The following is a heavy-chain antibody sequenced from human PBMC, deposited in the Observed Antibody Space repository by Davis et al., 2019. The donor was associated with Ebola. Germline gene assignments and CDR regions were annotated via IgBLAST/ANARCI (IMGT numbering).Heavy chain of an antibody. CDR3: ARARGYYYDSSGYYTLYYMDV. Sequence: ASVKVSCKASGYTFTSYGISWVRQAPGQGLEWMGWISAYNGNTNYAQKLQGRVTMTTDTSTSTAYMELRSLRSDDTAVYYCARARGYYYDSSGYYTLYYMDVWGKGTTVTVSS. V-gene: IGHV1-18*04. CDR1: GYTFTSYG. CDR2: ISAYNGNT. D-gene: IGHD3-22*01. J-gene: IGHJ6*03.